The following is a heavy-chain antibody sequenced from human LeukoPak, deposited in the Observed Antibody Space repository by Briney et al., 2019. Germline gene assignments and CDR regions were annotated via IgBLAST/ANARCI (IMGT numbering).Heavy chain of an antibody. CDR1: GGTFSSYA. J-gene: IGHJ3*02. Sequence: SVKVSCKASGGTFSSYAISWVRQAPGQGLEWMGGIIPIFGTANYAQKFQGRVTITMDESTSTAYMELSSLRSKDTAVYYCARVPAAIKGAFDIWGQGAMVTVSS. V-gene: IGHV1-69*05. CDR3: ARVPAAIKGAFDI. D-gene: IGHD2-2*02. CDR2: IIPIFGTA.